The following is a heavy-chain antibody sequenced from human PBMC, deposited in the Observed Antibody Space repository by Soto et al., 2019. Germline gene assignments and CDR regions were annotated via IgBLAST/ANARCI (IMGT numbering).Heavy chain of an antibody. J-gene: IGHJ4*02. Sequence: GGSLRLSCAASGFTFSTYAMNWVRQAPGKGLEWVSALSGSGGTTYYADSVRGRFTISRDNSKNTLFLQMSSLRAEDTALYYCAKQRAGYGSGSDTFYFDFWGQGTLVTVSS. CDR2: LSGSGGTT. CDR3: AKQRAGYGSGSDTFYFDF. D-gene: IGHD3-10*01. CDR1: GFTFSTYA. V-gene: IGHV3-23*01.